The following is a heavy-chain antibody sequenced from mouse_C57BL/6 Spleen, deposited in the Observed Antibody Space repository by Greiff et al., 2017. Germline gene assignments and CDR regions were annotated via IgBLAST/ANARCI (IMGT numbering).Heavy chain of an antibody. CDR1: GYTFTSYW. CDR2: FYPGSGST. CDR3: ARGTTVVATDWFAY. D-gene: IGHD1-1*01. V-gene: IGHV1-55*01. Sequence: VQLQQPGAELVKPGASVKMSCKASGYTFTSYWITWVKQRPGPGLEWIGDFYPGSGSTNYNETFKSKATLTVDTSSSKAYMQLSSLTSEDSAVYYCARGTTVVATDWFAYWGQGTLVTVSA. J-gene: IGHJ3*01.